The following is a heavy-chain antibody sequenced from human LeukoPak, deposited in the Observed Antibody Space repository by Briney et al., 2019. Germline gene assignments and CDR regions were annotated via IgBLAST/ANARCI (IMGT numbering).Heavy chain of an antibody. CDR1: GFTFSTYA. J-gene: IGHJ4*02. CDR2: ISSSGGTT. Sequence: GGSLRLSCAASGFTFSTYAVNWVRQAPGKGLEWVSAISSSGGTTYYADSVKGRFSISRDNSKNTLYLRMNSLRAEDTAIYYCAKGQGYYCDHWGQGTLVTVSS. D-gene: IGHD3-22*01. CDR3: AKGQGYYCDH. V-gene: IGHV3-23*01.